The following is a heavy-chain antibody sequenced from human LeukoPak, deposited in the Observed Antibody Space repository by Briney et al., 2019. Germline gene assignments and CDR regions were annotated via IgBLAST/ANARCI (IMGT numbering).Heavy chain of an antibody. CDR1: RFTLNNYW. D-gene: IGHD5-24*01. Sequence: GVSLTLTCAAYRFTLNNYWMGWHPQAQGKGMGGVTNIAQNGRGKYHVASVKGRFTVSRDNGKISLYLQMICLRAKGSAVYYCAAIRIGYWGRGTLVTVSS. CDR2: IAQNGRGK. CDR3: AAIRIGY. V-gene: IGHV3-7*02. J-gene: IGHJ4*02.